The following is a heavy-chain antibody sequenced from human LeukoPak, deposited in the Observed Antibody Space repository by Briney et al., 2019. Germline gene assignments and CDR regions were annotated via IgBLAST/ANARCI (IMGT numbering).Heavy chain of an antibody. CDR2: IKEDEGEI. Sequence: GGSLRLSCAASGFTVANDRMSWVRQAPGKGLEWVAYIKEDEGEIYYVDAVKGRFTISRDNAKNSLFLQMNSLRVEDTAVYYCARGVYAFDIWGQGTMVTVSS. CDR3: ARGVYAFDI. J-gene: IGHJ3*02. V-gene: IGHV3-7*01. D-gene: IGHD2-8*01. CDR1: GFTVANDR.